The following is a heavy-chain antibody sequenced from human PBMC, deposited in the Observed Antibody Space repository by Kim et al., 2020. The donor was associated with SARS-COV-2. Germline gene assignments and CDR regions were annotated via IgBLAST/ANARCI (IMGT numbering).Heavy chain of an antibody. CDR1: GYTFTGYY. CDR2: INPNSGGT. CDR3: ARDLRVAARRYYYYGMDV. Sequence: ASVKVSCKASGYTFTGYYMHWVRQAPGQGLEWMGWINPNSGGTNYAQKFQGRVTMTRDTSISTAYMELSRLRSDDTAVYYCARDLRVAARRYYYYGMDVWGQGTTVTVSS. V-gene: IGHV1-2*02. J-gene: IGHJ6*02. D-gene: IGHD6-6*01.